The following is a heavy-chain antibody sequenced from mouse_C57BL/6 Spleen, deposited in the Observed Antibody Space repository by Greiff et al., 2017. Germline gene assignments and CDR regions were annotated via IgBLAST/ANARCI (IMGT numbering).Heavy chain of an antibody. J-gene: IGHJ4*01. CDR1: GYTFTDYY. CDR3: ARDGYDDGYSIDY. D-gene: IGHD2-2*01. CDR2: IYPGSGNT. V-gene: IGHV1-76*01. Sequence: QVHVKQSGAELVRPGASGKLSCKASGYTFTDYYINWVKQRPGQGLEWIARIYPGSGNTYYNEKFKGKATVTAETSSSTAYMHLNSRTSEDSAVYFCARDGYDDGYSIDYWGQGTSVTVSS.